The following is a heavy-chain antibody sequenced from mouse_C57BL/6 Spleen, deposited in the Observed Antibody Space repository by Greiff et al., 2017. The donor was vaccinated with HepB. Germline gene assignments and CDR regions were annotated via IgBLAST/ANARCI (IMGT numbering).Heavy chain of an antibody. J-gene: IGHJ2*01. Sequence: VQLQQSGAELVRPGASVKMSCKASGYTFTNYWIGWAKQRPGHGLEWIGDIYPGGGYTNYNEKFKGKATLTADKSSSTAYMQFSSLTSEDSAIYYCARGTAAADYFDYWGQGTTHTVSS. V-gene: IGHV1-63*01. CDR1: GYTFTNYW. CDR3: ARGTAAADYFDY. D-gene: IGHD3-3*01. CDR2: IYPGGGYT.